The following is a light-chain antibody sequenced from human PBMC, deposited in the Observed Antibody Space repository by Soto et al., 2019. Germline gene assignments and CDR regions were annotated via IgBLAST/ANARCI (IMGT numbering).Light chain of an antibody. CDR3: SSYTSSSIDYV. CDR1: SSDVGGYNY. Sequence: QSALTQTASVSGSPGQSITISCSETSSDVGGYNYVSWYQQHPGKAPKLMIYEVSNRPSGVSNRFSGSKSGNTASLTISGLQAEDEADYYCSSYTSSSIDYVFGTGTKLTVL. CDR2: EVS. J-gene: IGLJ1*01. V-gene: IGLV2-14*01.